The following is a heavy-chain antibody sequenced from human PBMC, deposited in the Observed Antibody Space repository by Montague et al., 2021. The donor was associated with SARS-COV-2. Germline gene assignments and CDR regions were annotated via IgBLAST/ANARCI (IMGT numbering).Heavy chain of an antibody. CDR1: GRSINSSTYY. D-gene: IGHD1-1*01. Sequence: SDTLSLTCIVSGRSINSSTYYWAWIRQPPGKGLEWIATIYYRGASWSDPSLRSRVTISADTSRNQFNLKLTSVTAADMGLYYCARRVTRGAFDVWGQGTMVTVSS. J-gene: IGHJ3*01. V-gene: IGHV4-39*01. CDR3: ARRVTRGAFDV. CDR2: IYYRGAS.